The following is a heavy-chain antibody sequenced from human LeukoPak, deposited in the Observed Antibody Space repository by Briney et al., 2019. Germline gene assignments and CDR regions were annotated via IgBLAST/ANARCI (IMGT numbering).Heavy chain of an antibody. D-gene: IGHD6-13*01. CDR1: GYTFTSYD. J-gene: IGHJ5*02. V-gene: IGHV1-8*03. CDR3: ARVLVVRQQLKYLRWFDP. CDR2: MNPNSGNT. Sequence: HVASVKVSCKASGYTFTSYDINWVRQATGQGLEWMGWMNPNSGNTGYAQKFQGRVTITRNTSISTAYMELSSLRSEDTAVYYCARVLVVRQQLKYLRWFDPWGQGTLVTVSS.